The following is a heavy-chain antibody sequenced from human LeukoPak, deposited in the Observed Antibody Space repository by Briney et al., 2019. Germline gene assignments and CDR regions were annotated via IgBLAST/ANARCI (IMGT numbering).Heavy chain of an antibody. J-gene: IGHJ4*02. CDR1: GFTFDDYA. V-gene: IGHV3-9*01. D-gene: IGHD3-10*01. Sequence: PGGSLRLSCAASGFTFDDYAMHWVRQAPGKGLEWVSGISWNSGSIGYADSVKGRFTISRDNAKNTLYLQMNSLRAEDTAVYYCAKEERLWFGKYLDYWGQGTLVTVSS. CDR2: ISWNSGSI. CDR3: AKEERLWFGKYLDY.